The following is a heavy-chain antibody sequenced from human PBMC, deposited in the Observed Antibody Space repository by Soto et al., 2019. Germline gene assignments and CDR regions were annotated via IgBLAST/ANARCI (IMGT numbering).Heavy chain of an antibody. Sequence: GGSLRLSCAASGFTFSNAWMSWVRQAPGKGLEWVGRIKSKTDGGTTDYAAPVKGRFTISRDDSKNTLYLQMNSLKTEDTAVYYCTTDPPITMVRGAYYGMDVWGQGTTVTVSS. CDR3: TTDPPITMVRGAYYGMDV. V-gene: IGHV3-15*01. CDR2: IKSKTDGGTT. D-gene: IGHD3-10*01. J-gene: IGHJ6*02. CDR1: GFTFSNAW.